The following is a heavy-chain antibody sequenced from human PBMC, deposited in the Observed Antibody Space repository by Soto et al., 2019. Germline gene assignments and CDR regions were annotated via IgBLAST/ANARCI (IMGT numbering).Heavy chain of an antibody. Sequence: ASVPTLVNPTQTLTLTCTFSGFSLSTSGVGVGWIRQPPGKALEWLALIYWDDDKRYSPSLKSRLTITKDTSKNQVVLTMTNMDPVDTATYYCAHRILKKRSYYDYVWGAPFDYWGQGTLVTVSS. J-gene: IGHJ4*02. D-gene: IGHD3-16*01. V-gene: IGHV2-5*02. CDR3: AHRILKKRSYYDYVWGAPFDY. CDR2: IYWDDDK. CDR1: GFSLSTSGVG.